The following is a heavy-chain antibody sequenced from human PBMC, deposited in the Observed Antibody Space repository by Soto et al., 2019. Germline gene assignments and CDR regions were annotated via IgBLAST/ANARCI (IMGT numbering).Heavy chain of an antibody. Sequence: SVKVSCKASGGTFSSYAISWARQAPGQGLEWMGGIIPIFGTANYAQKFQGRVTITADESTSTAYMELSSLRSEDTAVYYCASTVLVDTAMALYYYGMDVWGQGTTVTVSS. CDR1: GGTFSSYA. CDR2: IIPIFGTA. CDR3: ASTVLVDTAMALYYYGMDV. V-gene: IGHV1-69*13. D-gene: IGHD5-18*01. J-gene: IGHJ6*02.